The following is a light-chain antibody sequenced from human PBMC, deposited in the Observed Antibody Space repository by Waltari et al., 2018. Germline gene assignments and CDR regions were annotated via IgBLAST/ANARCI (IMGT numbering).Light chain of an antibody. CDR2: GVN. Sequence: QAALTQPASVSGSPGQSITISCTGSSRDIGSYNVVSWYQHHPGKAPKLLIYGVNNRPSGVSNRFSGSKSGNTASLTISGLQAEDEADYYCSSYAGSVVFGGGTKLTVL. J-gene: IGLJ3*02. CDR3: SSYAGSVV. V-gene: IGLV2-23*02. CDR1: SRDIGSYNV.